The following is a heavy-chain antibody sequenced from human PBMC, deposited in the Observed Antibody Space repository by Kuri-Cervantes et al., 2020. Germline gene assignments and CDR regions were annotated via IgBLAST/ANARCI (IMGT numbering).Heavy chain of an antibody. CDR3: AREGYYGSGSLYYYYYYMDV. V-gene: IGHV3-21*06. CDR2: ISSNSDYI. Sequence: GESLKISCAASGFTLSTYTMNWVRLAPGKGLEWVPSISSNSDYIYYADSVKGRFTISRDNAKNSLYLQMNSLRAEDTAVYYCAREGYYGSGSLYYYYYYMDVWGKGTTVTVSS. D-gene: IGHD3-10*01. CDR1: GFTLSTYT. J-gene: IGHJ6*03.